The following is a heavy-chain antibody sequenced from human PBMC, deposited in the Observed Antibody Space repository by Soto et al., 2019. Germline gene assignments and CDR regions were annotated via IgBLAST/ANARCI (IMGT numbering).Heavy chain of an antibody. Sequence: GGALRLSCAASGFTFSSYWMHWVRQAPGKGLVWVSRINTDGSSTSYADSVKGRFTISRDNAENTVYLQMNSLRAEDTAVYYCTRAGSYRHDYWGQGTRVTVS. V-gene: IGHV3-74*01. D-gene: IGHD1-26*01. CDR2: INTDGSST. J-gene: IGHJ4*02. CDR3: TRAGSYRHDY. CDR1: GFTFSSYW.